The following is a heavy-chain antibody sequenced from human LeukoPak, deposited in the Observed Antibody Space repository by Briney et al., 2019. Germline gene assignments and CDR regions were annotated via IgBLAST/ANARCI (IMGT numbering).Heavy chain of an antibody. Sequence: PGGSLRLSCAASGFTFSSYAMSWVRQAPGKGLEWVSAISGSGGSTYYADSVKGRFTISRDNSKNTLYLQMNSLKSEDTAVYYCTTGPDWGQFDSWGQGTPVIVSS. V-gene: IGHV3-23*01. D-gene: IGHD7-27*01. J-gene: IGHJ4*02. CDR2: ISGSGGST. CDR3: TTGPDWGQFDS. CDR1: GFTFSSYA.